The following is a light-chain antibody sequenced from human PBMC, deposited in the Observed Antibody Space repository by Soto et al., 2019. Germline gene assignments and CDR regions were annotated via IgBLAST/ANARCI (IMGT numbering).Light chain of an antibody. J-gene: IGKJ4*01. CDR1: QDINNY. Sequence: DIQMTQSPSSLSASVGDRVTITCQASQDINNYLNWYQQKPGKAPKLLIYDASNLETGVPSRFSGSGSGTDFTFTISNLQPEDIATYYCQQYDILPPTFGGGTKAEIK. V-gene: IGKV1-33*01. CDR3: QQYDILPPT. CDR2: DAS.